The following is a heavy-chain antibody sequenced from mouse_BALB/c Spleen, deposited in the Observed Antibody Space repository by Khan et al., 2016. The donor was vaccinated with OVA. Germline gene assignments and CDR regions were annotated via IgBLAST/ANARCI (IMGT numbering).Heavy chain of an antibody. J-gene: IGHJ2*01. V-gene: IGHV3-2*02. D-gene: IGHD1-1*02. Sequence: EVQLVESGPGLVKPSQSLSLTCTVTGYSITSDYAWNWIRQFPGNKLEWMGYISYSGNTNYNPSLKSRISITRDTSTNQFFLQLHSVTTEDTATYYGARGYGGDFDYWGEGTTLTVSS. CDR2: ISYSGNT. CDR3: ARGYGGDFDY. CDR1: GYSITSDYA.